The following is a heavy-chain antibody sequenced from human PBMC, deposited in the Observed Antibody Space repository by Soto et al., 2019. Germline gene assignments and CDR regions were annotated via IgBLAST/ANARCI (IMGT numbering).Heavy chain of an antibody. V-gene: IGHV3-30*18. CDR1: GFTFSSYG. D-gene: IGHD3-10*01. CDR2: ISYDGSNK. Sequence: GGSLRLSXAASGFTFSSYGMHWVRQAPGKGLEWVAVISYDGSNKYYADSVKGRFTISRDNSKNTLYLQMNSLRAEDTAVYYCAKDQGRFPIRGINWFDPWGQGTLVTVSS. J-gene: IGHJ5*02. CDR3: AKDQGRFPIRGINWFDP.